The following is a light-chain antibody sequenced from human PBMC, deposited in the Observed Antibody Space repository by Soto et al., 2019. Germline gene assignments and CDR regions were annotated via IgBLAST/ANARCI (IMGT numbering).Light chain of an antibody. CDR3: QQYGSSPPIT. Sequence: EIGLTQSPGTLSLSPGERATLSCGASQSVRGNYLAWYQQRPGLAPRLLIFDASTRATGVPDRFSGSGSGTDFTLTISRLEPEDFAVYYCQQYGSSPPITFGQGTRLEI. V-gene: IGKV3D-20*01. J-gene: IGKJ5*01. CDR2: DAS. CDR1: QSVRGNY.